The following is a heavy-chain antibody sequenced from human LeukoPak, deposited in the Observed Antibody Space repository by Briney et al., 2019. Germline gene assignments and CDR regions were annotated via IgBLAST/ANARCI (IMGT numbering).Heavy chain of an antibody. CDR1: GGTFSSYA. J-gene: IGHJ4*02. Sequence: ASVKVSCKASGGTFSSYAISWVRQAPGQGLEWMGGIIPIFGTANYAQKFQGRVTITADKSTSTAYMELSSLRSEDTAVYYCAREEIAAAGTGGGDYWGQGTLVTVSS. V-gene: IGHV1-69*06. CDR2: IIPIFGTA. CDR3: AREEIAAAGTGGGDY. D-gene: IGHD6-13*01.